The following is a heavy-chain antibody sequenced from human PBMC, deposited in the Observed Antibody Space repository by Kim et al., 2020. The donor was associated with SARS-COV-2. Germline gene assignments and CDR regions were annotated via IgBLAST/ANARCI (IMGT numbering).Heavy chain of an antibody. V-gene: IGHV3-13*04. J-gene: IGHJ6*02. D-gene: IGHD4-17*01. Sequence: GGSLRLSCAASGFTFSSYDMHWVRQATGKGLEWVSAIGTAGDTYYPGSVKGRFTISRENAKNSLYLQMNSLRAGDTAVYYCARATVTTSQDYYYGMDVWGQGTTVTVSS. CDR1: GFTFSSYD. CDR2: IGTAGDT. CDR3: ARATVTTSQDYYYGMDV.